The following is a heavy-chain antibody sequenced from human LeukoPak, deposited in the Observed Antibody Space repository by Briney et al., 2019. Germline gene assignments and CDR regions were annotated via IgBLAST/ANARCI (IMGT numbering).Heavy chain of an antibody. CDR2: IYYSGST. CDR3: ARHFPGVAVAGYYFDY. Sequence: PSETLSLTCTVSGGSISSGDYYWSWIRQPPGKGLEWIGYIYYSGSTHYNPSLKSRVTISVDTSKNQFSLKLSSVTAADTAVYYCARHFPGVAVAGYYFDYWGQGTLVTVSS. V-gene: IGHV4-30-4*08. CDR1: GGSISSGDYY. J-gene: IGHJ4*02. D-gene: IGHD6-19*01.